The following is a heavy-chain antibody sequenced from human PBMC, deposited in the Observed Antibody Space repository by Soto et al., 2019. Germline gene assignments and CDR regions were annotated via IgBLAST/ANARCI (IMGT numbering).Heavy chain of an antibody. CDR3: ARPVAAATHRQYYHYYMDV. D-gene: IGHD2-15*01. Sequence: ASETLSLTCTVSGGSISSSSYYWGWIRQPPGKGLEWIGSIYYSGSTYYNPSLKSRVTISVDTSKNQISVKLSSVTAADTAVYYCARPVAAATHRQYYHYYMDVWGKGTTVTVSS. CDR1: GGSISSSSYY. CDR2: IYYSGST. J-gene: IGHJ6*03. V-gene: IGHV4-39*01.